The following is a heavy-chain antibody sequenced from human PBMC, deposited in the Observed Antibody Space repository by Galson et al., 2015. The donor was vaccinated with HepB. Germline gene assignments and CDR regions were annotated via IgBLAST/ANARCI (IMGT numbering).Heavy chain of an antibody. CDR3: ARGRRIAVARRTGWFDP. V-gene: IGHV1-69*06. J-gene: IGHJ5*02. Sequence: SVKVSCKASGGTFSSYAISWVRQAPGQGLEWMGGIIPIFGTANYAQKFQGRVTITADKSTSTAYMELSSLRSEDTAVYYCARGRRIAVARRTGWFDPWGQGTLVTVSS. CDR2: IIPIFGTA. CDR1: GGTFSSYA. D-gene: IGHD6-19*01.